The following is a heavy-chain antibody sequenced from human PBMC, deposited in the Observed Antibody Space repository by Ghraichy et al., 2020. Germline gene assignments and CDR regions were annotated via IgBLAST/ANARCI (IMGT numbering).Heavy chain of an antibody. D-gene: IGHD5-18*01. V-gene: IGHV4-39*01. J-gene: IGHJ6*02. CDR1: GGSISSSSYY. CDR2: IYYSGST. Sequence: SETLSLTCTVSGGSISSSSYYWGWIRQPPGKGLEWIGSIYYSGSTYYNPSLKSRVTISVDTSKNQFSLKLSSVTAADTAVYYCARHWGDTAMVTGYYGMDVWGQGTTVTVSS. CDR3: ARHWGDTAMVTGYYGMDV.